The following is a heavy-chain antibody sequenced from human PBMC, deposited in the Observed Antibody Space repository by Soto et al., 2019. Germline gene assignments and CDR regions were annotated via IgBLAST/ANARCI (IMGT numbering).Heavy chain of an antibody. Sequence: SETLSLTCTVSGGSISSYYWSWIRQPPGKGLEWIGYIYYSGSTNYNPSLKSRVTISVDTSKNQFSLKLSSVTAADTAVYYCARYPRNGSGSYYILWGQGTLVTVSS. CDR2: IYYSGST. CDR1: GGSISSYY. J-gene: IGHJ4*02. V-gene: IGHV4-59*08. D-gene: IGHD3-10*01. CDR3: ARYPRNGSGSYYIL.